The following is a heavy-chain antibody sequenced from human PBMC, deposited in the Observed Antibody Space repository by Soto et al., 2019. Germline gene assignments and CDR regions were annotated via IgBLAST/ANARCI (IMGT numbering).Heavy chain of an antibody. J-gene: IGHJ5*02. V-gene: IGHV5-51*01. CDR3: ARTYCTSRGCDNGFDP. Sequence: GESLKISCQGYGYSFATFWNGWVRQMPGKGLEWMGIIDPDDSETTYSPSFQGLVTMSVDKSIRTAYLQWSSLKASDTATYYCARTYCTSRGCDNGFDPWGQGTLVTVSA. D-gene: IGHD2-8*02. CDR2: IDPDDSET. CDR1: GYSFATFW.